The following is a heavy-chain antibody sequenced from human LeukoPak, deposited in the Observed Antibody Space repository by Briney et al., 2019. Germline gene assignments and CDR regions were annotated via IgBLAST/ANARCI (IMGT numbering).Heavy chain of an antibody. CDR3: ARHASSGWYGTVAYDY. J-gene: IGHJ4*02. D-gene: IGHD6-19*01. Sequence: PSETLSLTCTVSGGSISSYYWSWIRQPPGKGLEWIGYIYYSGSTNYNPSLKSRVTISVDTSKNQFSLKLSSVTAADTAVYYCARHASSGWYGTVAYDYWGQGTLVTVSS. V-gene: IGHV4-59*08. CDR2: IYYSGST. CDR1: GGSISSYY.